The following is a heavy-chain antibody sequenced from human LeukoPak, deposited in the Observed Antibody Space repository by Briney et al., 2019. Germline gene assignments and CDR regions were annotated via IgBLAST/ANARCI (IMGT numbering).Heavy chain of an antibody. V-gene: IGHV3-23*01. CDR1: GFTFSTYV. CDR2: ISDSGSNT. J-gene: IGHJ6*02. Sequence: PGGSLRLSCAASGFTFSTYVMSWVRQTPGKGLEWVSAISDSGSNTYYADSVKGRFTISRDNAKNTLYLQMNSLRVEDTAVYYCAKSSSITWLYYYYHGMDVWGQGTTVTVSS. D-gene: IGHD6-13*01. CDR3: AKSSSITWLYYYYHGMDV.